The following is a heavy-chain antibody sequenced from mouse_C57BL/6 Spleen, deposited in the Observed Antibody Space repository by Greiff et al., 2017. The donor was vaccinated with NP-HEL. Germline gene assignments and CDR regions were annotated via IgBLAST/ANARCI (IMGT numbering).Heavy chain of an antibody. V-gene: IGHV5-17*01. D-gene: IGHD2-1*01. CDR3: ARPYGNYPFAY. CDR2: ISSGSSTI. J-gene: IGHJ3*01. Sequence: EVQVVESGGGLVKPGGSLKLSCAASGFTFSDYGMHWVRQAPEKGLEWVAYISSGSSTIYYADTVKGRFTISRDNAKNTLFLQMTSLRSEDTAMYYCARPYGNYPFAYWGQGTLVTVSA. CDR1: GFTFSDYG.